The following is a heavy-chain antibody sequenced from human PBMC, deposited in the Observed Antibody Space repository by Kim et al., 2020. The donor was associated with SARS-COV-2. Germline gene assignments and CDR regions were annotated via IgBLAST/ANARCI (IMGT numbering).Heavy chain of an antibody. V-gene: IGHV3-53*04. J-gene: IGHJ3*02. CDR3: ARAYDSSGYYSADAFDI. Sequence: VKGRFTISRHNSKNTLYLQMNSLRAEDTAVYYCARAYDSSGYYSADAFDIWGQGTMVTVSS. D-gene: IGHD3-22*01.